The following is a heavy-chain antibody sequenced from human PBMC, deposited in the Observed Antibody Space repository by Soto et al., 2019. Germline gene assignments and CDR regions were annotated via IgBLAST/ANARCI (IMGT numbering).Heavy chain of an antibody. CDR1: GFSLSSTRVA. D-gene: IGHD6-19*01. J-gene: IGHJ4*02. CDR3: AHSVVAGLGYYFDY. Sequence: QITLKESGPTLVKPTQTLTLTCTFSGFSLSSTRVAVGWIRQPPGKALEWLALIYWDDDKRYSPSLKSRLTINKDTSKTQVVLTMTNMDPVDTATYYCAHSVVAGLGYYFDYWGQGTLVTVSS. V-gene: IGHV2-5*02. CDR2: IYWDDDK.